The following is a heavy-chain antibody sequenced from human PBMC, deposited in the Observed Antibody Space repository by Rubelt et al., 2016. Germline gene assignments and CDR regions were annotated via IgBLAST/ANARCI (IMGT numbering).Heavy chain of an antibody. D-gene: IGHD2-15*01. Sequence: QVQLQQWGAGLLKPSETLSLTCVVSGGSFSAYYWSWIRQPPGKGLEWIGEINHSGSTTYNPSLKSRVTMSVDTSKNQFSLRLSAVTAAETAVYYCASWPLGYCSGGTCYSFDYWGQGTLVTVSS. V-gene: IGHV4-34*01. CDR2: INHSGST. CDR1: GGSFSAYY. J-gene: IGHJ4*02. CDR3: ASWPLGYCSGGTCYSFDY.